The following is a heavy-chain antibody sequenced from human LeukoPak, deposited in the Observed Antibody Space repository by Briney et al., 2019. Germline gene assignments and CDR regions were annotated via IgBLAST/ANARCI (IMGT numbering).Heavy chain of an antibody. CDR1: SFSFSDYD. J-gene: IGHJ4*02. V-gene: IGHV3-48*03. CDR2: IGFSGTAI. Sequence: SGGSLRLSCTTSSFSFSDYDMNWVRQAPGKGLEWISHIGFSGTAITYADSVKGRFIISRDNAKNSLYLQMNSLRAEDTAVYYCARESPYVDCWGQGTLVTVSS. CDR3: ARESPYVDC.